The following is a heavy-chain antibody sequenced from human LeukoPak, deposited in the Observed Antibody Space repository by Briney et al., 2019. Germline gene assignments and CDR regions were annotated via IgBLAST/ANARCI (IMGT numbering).Heavy chain of an antibody. CDR1: GFTFSSYE. Sequence: GGSLRLSCAASGFTFSSYEMNWVRQAPGKGLEWVSYIGSSGSTIYYADSVKGRFTISRDNAKNSLYLQMNSLRAEDTAIYYCAREQWLAHIDYWGQGTLVTVSS. D-gene: IGHD6-19*01. J-gene: IGHJ4*02. CDR3: AREQWLAHIDY. CDR2: IGSSGSTI. V-gene: IGHV3-48*03.